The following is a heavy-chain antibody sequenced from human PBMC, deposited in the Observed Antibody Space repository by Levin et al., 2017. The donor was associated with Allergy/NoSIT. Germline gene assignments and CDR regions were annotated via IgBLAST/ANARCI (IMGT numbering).Heavy chain of an antibody. Sequence: GESLKISCKASGYTFTGYYMHWVRQAPGQGLEWMGWINPNSGGTNYAQKFQGRVTMTRDTSISTAYMELSRLRSDDTAVYYCARAGGCTNGVCYYSPDYWGQGTLVTVSS. CDR3: ARAGGCTNGVCYYSPDY. J-gene: IGHJ4*02. CDR1: GYTFTGYY. CDR2: INPNSGGT. D-gene: IGHD2-8*01. V-gene: IGHV1-2*02.